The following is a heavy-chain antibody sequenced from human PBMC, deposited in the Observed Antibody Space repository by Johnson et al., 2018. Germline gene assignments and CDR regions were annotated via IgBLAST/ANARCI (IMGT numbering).Heavy chain of an antibody. D-gene: IGHD4-23*01. CDR1: GFTFSTYW. J-gene: IGHJ3*02. CDR2: IKEDGSEK. CDR3: ARDSVGNIPDAFDI. V-gene: IGHV3-7*01. Sequence: EVQLLESGGGLVQPGNSLRLSCAASGFTFSTYWMSWVRQAPGKGLEWVANIKEDGSEKHYVGSVKGRFTISRDNAKNSLYLQMNSLRAEDSAVFYCARDSVGNIPDAFDIWGQGTMVTVSS.